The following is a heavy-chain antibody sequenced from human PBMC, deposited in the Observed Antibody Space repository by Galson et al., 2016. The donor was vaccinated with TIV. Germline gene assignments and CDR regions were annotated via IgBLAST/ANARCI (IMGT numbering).Heavy chain of an antibody. CDR2: ISYDDGSNQ. CDR1: GFTFSNYA. D-gene: IGHD6-19*01. Sequence: SLRLSCAASGFTFSNYAMHWVRQAPGKGLEWVAVISYDDGSNQFYADSVKGRFTISKDNSKNTLYLQMNSLRAEDTAVYYCVRDPQQWIFDYWGQGTLVTVSS. J-gene: IGHJ4*02. V-gene: IGHV3-30*04. CDR3: VRDPQQWIFDY.